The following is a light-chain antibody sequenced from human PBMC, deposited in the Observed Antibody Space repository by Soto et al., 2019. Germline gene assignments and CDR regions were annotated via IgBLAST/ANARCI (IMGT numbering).Light chain of an antibody. CDR2: GAS. V-gene: IGKV3-15*01. J-gene: IGKJ1*01. Sequence: EIVLTQSPGTLSLSPGERATLSCRASQSVTYNLAWYQQKPGQAPRLLIYGASTRATGIPARFSGRGSGTEFTLTITSLQSEDFAVYYCQQYNDWLWTFGQGTKVDIK. CDR1: QSVTYN. CDR3: QQYNDWLWT.